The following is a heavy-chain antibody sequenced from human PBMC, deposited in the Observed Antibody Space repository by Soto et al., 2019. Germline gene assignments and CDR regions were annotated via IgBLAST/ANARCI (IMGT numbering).Heavy chain of an antibody. Sequence: EASVKVSCKASGYTFTSYDINWVRQATGQGLEWMGWMNPNSGNTGYAQKFQGRVTMTRNTSISTAYMELSSLRSEDTAVYYCAREVIAVPAAPDYWGQGTLVTVSS. CDR1: GYTFTSYD. D-gene: IGHD2-2*01. CDR3: AREVIAVPAAPDY. V-gene: IGHV1-8*01. CDR2: MNPNSGNT. J-gene: IGHJ4*02.